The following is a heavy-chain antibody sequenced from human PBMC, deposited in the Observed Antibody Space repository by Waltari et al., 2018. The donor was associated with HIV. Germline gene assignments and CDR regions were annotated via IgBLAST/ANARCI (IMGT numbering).Heavy chain of an antibody. V-gene: IGHV4-39*07. CDR2: IHYNGRT. Sequence: QFKLQESGPRLRKPSETLSLTCTISGGSMNTSDYYWGWVRQPPGKGLEWIGNIHYNGRTFYNPSLQSRVTLSLDKSDNQFFLNFNSVIAADTAVYYCARDSGLFMYDSRRAVLNWFDPWGQGLLVTVSS. D-gene: IGHD3-9*01. CDR1: GGSMNTSDYY. CDR3: ARDSGLFMYDSRRAVLNWFDP. J-gene: IGHJ5*02.